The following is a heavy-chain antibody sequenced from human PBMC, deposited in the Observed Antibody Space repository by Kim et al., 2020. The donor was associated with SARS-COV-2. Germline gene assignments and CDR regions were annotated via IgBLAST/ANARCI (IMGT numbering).Heavy chain of an antibody. CDR2: IYYSGST. CDR1: GGSISSGGYY. D-gene: IGHD4-17*01. CDR3: ARSPTYGLHFDY. V-gene: IGHV4-31*03. J-gene: IGHJ4*02. Sequence: SETLSLTCTVSGGSISSGGYYWSWIRQHPGKGLEWIGYIYYSGSTYYNPSLKSRVTISVDTSKNQFSLKLSSVTAADTAVYYCARSPTYGLHFDYWGQGTLVTVSS.